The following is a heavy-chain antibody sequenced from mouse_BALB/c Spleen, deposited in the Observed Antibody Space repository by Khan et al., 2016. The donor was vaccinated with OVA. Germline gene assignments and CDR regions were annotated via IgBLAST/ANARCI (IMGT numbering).Heavy chain of an antibody. Sequence: EVQLQQSGTELARPGASVKMSCKASGYTFTSYWMHWVKQRPGQGLEWIGDIDPGNSDTNYNQKFKGKAKMTADTSTSTAYMELSSLTNEDTAVYDCSRRDWVVAWFAYWGQGTLVTVSA. CDR2: IDPGNSDT. J-gene: IGHJ3*01. CDR3: SRRDWVVAWFAY. D-gene: IGHD4-1*01. V-gene: IGHV1-5*01. CDR1: GYTFTSYW.